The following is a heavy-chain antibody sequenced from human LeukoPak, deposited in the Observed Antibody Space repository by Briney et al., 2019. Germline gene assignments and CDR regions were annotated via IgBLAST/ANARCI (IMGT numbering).Heavy chain of an antibody. J-gene: IGHJ4*02. CDR1: GFTFSSYS. Sequence: GGSLRLSCAASGFTFSSYSMNWVRQAPGKGLEWVSSISSSSSYIYYADSVKGRFTISRDNAKNSLYLQMNSLRAEDTAVYYCARDYDSSGYLDYWGQGTLVTVSS. CDR2: ISSSSSYI. CDR3: ARDYDSSGYLDY. V-gene: IGHV3-21*01. D-gene: IGHD3-22*01.